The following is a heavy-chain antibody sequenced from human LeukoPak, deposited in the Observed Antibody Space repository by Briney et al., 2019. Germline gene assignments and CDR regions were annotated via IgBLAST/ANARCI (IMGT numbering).Heavy chain of an antibody. Sequence: SETLSLTCTVSGGSISSYYWSWIRQPPGKGLEWIGYIYYSGSTNYNPSLKSRVTISVDTSKNQFSLKLSSVTAADTAVYYCARGYSSGWGLDYWGQGTLVTVSS. J-gene: IGHJ4*02. CDR2: IYYSGST. D-gene: IGHD6-19*01. CDR1: GGSISSYY. CDR3: ARGYSSGWGLDY. V-gene: IGHV4-59*08.